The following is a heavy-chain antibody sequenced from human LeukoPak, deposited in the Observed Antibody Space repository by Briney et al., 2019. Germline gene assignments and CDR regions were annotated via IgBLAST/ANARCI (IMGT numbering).Heavy chain of an antibody. CDR3: ARDMTGSHNWFDP. J-gene: IGHJ5*02. V-gene: IGHV3-30*04. CDR2: ISYDGSNK. CDR1: GFTFSSYA. Sequence: GGSLRLPCAASGFTFSSYAMHWVRQAPGKGLEWVAVISYDGSNKYYADSVKGRFTISRDNSKNTLYLQMNSLRAEDTAVYYCARDMTGSHNWFDPWGQGTLVTVSS. D-gene: IGHD3-9*01.